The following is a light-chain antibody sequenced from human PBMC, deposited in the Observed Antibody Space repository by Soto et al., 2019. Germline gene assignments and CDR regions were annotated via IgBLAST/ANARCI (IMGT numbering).Light chain of an antibody. CDR2: EGH. V-gene: IGLV2-23*01. CDR3: CSYAGADSAPYV. J-gene: IGLJ1*01. Sequence: QSALTQPASVSGSPGESITILCTGSRSDIGSYNLVSWYQQYPGKAPKLVIFEGHKRPSDISDRFSGSKSAYTASLTISGLQPDDEADCYCCSYAGADSAPYVLGTGTKLTVL. CDR1: RSDIGSYNL.